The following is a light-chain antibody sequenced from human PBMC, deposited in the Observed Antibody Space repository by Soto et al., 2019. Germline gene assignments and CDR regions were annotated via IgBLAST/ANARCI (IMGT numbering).Light chain of an antibody. V-gene: IGLV2-14*01. J-gene: IGLJ1*01. Sequence: QSVLTQPASVSGSPGQSITISCTGTSSDVGGYNYVSWYQQEPGKAPKLMIYEVSNRPSGVSDRFPGSKSGNTASLTISGLQAEDEADYYCSSYTSSNTLVFGTGTKVTVL. CDR2: EVS. CDR3: SSYTSSNTLV. CDR1: SSDVGGYNY.